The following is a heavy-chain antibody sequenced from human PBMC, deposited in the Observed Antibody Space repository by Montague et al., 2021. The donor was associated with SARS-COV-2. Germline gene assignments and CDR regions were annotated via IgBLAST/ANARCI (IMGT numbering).Heavy chain of an antibody. CDR1: GGSFSGYY. J-gene: IGHJ4*02. CDR2: IAHSGST. Sequence: SETLSLTCAVYGGSFSGYYWSWIRQPPGKGLEWIGEIAHSGSTNYNPSLKSRVTISLDTSKNQFSLKLSSVTAADTAVYYCARGRDSSTWYGTKYYFDYWGQGTLVTVSS. D-gene: IGHD6-13*01. V-gene: IGHV4-34*01. CDR3: ARGRDSSTWYGTKYYFDY.